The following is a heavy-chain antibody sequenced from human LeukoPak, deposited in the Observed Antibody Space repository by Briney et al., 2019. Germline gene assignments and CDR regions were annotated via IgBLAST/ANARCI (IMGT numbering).Heavy chain of an antibody. Sequence: PGGSLRLSCAASGFTFSSYGMHWVRQAPGKGLEWVAVISYDGSNKYYADSVKGRFTISRDNSKNTLYLQMNSLRAEDTAVYYCAKGGGITMVRGVIDYYYYGMDVWGQGTTVTVSS. CDR1: GFTFSSYG. J-gene: IGHJ6*02. D-gene: IGHD3-10*01. V-gene: IGHV3-30*18. CDR2: ISYDGSNK. CDR3: AKGGGITMVRGVIDYYYYGMDV.